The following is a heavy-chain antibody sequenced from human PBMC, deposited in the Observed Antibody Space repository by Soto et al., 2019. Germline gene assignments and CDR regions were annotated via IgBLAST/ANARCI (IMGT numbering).Heavy chain of an antibody. V-gene: IGHV3-74*01. CDR1: GFTFSSYW. Sequence: EVQLVESGGGLVQPGGSLRLSCAASGFTFSSYWMHWVRQAPGKGLVWVPRINGDGTTTGYADFVKGRCSISRDSAKHTLYLQMNSLRAEDTAVYYCVRDLSVTTKFYYWGQGTLGTVSS. J-gene: IGHJ4*02. CDR2: INGDGTTT. CDR3: VRDLSVTTKFYY. D-gene: IGHD4-17*01.